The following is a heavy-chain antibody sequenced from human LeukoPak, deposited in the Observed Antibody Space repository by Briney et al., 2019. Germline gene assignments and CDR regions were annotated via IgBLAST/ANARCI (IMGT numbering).Heavy chain of an antibody. D-gene: IGHD3-10*01. CDR1: GGSISSYY. CDR2: IYYSGST. J-gene: IGHJ6*02. V-gene: IGHV4-59*01. Sequence: SETLSLTCTVSGGSISSYYWSWIRHPPGKGLEWIGYIYYSGSTNYNPSLKSRVTISVDTSKNQFSLKLSSVTAADTAVYYCARSLAVPYYYYYGMDVWGQGTTVTVSS. CDR3: ARSLAVPYYYYYGMDV.